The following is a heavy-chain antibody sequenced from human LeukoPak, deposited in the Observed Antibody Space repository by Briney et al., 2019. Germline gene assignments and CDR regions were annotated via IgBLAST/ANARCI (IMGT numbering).Heavy chain of an antibody. J-gene: IGHJ4*02. Sequence: PGGSLRLSCAASGFTFSRYSMNWVRQAPGKGLEWVSYISSTTGTKYYADSVKGRFTISRDNAKNSLHLQMNSLRDEDTAVYYCARGGGDIVVVPVAVGLDYWGQGTLVTVSS. CDR3: ARGGGDIVVVPVAVGLDY. CDR1: GFTFSRYS. V-gene: IGHV3-48*02. CDR2: ISSTTGTK. D-gene: IGHD2-2*01.